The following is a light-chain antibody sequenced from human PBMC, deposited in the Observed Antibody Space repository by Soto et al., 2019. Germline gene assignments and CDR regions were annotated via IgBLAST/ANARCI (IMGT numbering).Light chain of an antibody. J-gene: IGKJ3*01. CDR3: QQYYSYPFT. V-gene: IGKV1-8*01. CDR2: AAS. Sequence: AIRMTQSPSSFSASTGDRVTITCRASQGISSYLAWYQQKPGKAPKLLIYAASTLQSGVPSRFSGSGPGTYFTLTISCLQSEDFATYYCQQYYSYPFTFGPGTKVDIK. CDR1: QGISSY.